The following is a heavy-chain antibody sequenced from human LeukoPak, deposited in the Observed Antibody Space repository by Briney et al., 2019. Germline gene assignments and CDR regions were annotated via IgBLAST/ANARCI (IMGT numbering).Heavy chain of an antibody. CDR3: ARGEGTTVTSPFDY. V-gene: IGHV3-33*01. J-gene: IGHJ4*02. CDR1: GFTFSSYG. CDR2: IWYDGSNK. D-gene: IGHD4-11*01. Sequence: PGGSLRLSCAASGFTFSSYGMHWVRQAPGKGLEWVAVIWYDGSNKYYADSVKGRFTISRDNSKNTLYLQMNSLRAEDTAVYYCARGEGTTVTSPFDYWGQGTLVTVSS.